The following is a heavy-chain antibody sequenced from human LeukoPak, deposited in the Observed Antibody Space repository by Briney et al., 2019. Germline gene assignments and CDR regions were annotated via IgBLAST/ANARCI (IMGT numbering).Heavy chain of an antibody. CDR2: ISGSGGST. D-gene: IGHD3-9*01. CDR3: AKDLPEHERERYFDWSHHIM. Sequence: GGSLRLSCAASGFTFSSYAMSWVRQAPGKELEWVSAISGSGGSTYYADSVKGRFTISRDNSKNTLYLQMNSLRAEDTAVYYCAKDLPEHERERYFDWSHHIMWGQGTLVTVSS. CDR1: GFTFSSYA. J-gene: IGHJ4*02. V-gene: IGHV3-23*01.